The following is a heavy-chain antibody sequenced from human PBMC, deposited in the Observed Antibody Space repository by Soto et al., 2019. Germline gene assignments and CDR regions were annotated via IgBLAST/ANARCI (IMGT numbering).Heavy chain of an antibody. Sequence: ASVKVSCKASGYTFTGYYMHWVRQAPGQGLEWMGWINPNSGGTNYAQKFQGWVTMTRGTSISTAYMELSRLRSDDTAVYYCARGIAAAAARGMDVWGQGTTVTVSS. CDR3: ARGIAAAAARGMDV. D-gene: IGHD6-13*01. CDR2: INPNSGGT. J-gene: IGHJ6*02. CDR1: GYTFTGYY. V-gene: IGHV1-2*04.